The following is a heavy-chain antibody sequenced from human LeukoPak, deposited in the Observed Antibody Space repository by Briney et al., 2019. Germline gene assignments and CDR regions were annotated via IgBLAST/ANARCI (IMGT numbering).Heavy chain of an antibody. CDR1: GDSISSYY. CDR2: IYSSGNI. Sequence: SETLSLTCTVSGDSISSYYWSWIRQPPGKGLEWIGFIYSSGNINYNPSLKSRVTLSVDTSKNQFSPKLSSVTAADTAVYYCARLRTSSHPDYYGMDVWGQGTTVTVSS. J-gene: IGHJ6*02. CDR3: ARLRTSSHPDYYGMDV. D-gene: IGHD6-6*01. V-gene: IGHV4-59*08.